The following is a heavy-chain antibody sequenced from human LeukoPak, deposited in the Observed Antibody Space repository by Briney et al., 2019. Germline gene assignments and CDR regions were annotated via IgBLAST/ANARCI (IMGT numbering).Heavy chain of an antibody. D-gene: IGHD2-2*01. CDR2: IIPIFGTA. Sequence: ASVKVSCKASGGTFSSYAISWVRQAPGQGLEWMGGIIPIFGTANYAQKFQGRVTMTRDTSTSTVYMELSSLRSEDTAVYYCARSCSSTSCSNDAFDIWGQGTMVTVSS. J-gene: IGHJ3*02. CDR3: ARSCSSTSCSNDAFDI. V-gene: IGHV1-69*05. CDR1: GGTFSSYA.